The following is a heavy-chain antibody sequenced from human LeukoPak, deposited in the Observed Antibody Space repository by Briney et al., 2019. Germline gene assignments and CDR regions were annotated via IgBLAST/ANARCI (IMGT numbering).Heavy chain of an antibody. CDR1: GYTFSNYG. Sequence: ASVKVSCKASGYTFSNYGISWVRQAPGQGLEWMGWVTSYNGDTNYAQKFQGRVTMSTDTSTSTAYMELRSLRFDDTAIYYCAKDWHILTGRNCFDPWGQGTLVTVSS. J-gene: IGHJ5*02. CDR3: AKDWHILTGRNCFDP. V-gene: IGHV1-18*01. CDR2: VTSYNGDT. D-gene: IGHD3-9*01.